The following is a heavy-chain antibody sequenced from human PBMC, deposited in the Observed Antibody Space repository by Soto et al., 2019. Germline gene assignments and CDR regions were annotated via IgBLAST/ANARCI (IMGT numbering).Heavy chain of an antibody. CDR2: IIPIFGTA. Sequence: SVKVSCKASGGTFSSYAISWVRQAPGQGLEWMGGIIPIFGTANYAQKFQGRVTITADKSTSTAYMELSSLRSEDTAVYYCAGGYCSGGSCLPGPDSSGYYYFDYWGKGTLVTVSS. CDR3: AGGYCSGGSCLPGPDSSGYYYFDY. CDR1: GGTFSSYA. J-gene: IGHJ4*02. D-gene: IGHD2-15*01. V-gene: IGHV1-69*06.